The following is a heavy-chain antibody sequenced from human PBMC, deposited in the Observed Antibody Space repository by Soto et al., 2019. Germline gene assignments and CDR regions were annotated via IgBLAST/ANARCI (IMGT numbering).Heavy chain of an antibody. D-gene: IGHD1-1*01. V-gene: IGHV1-8*01. CDR3: ARRAETNGWNGFGADKYYFDF. J-gene: IGHJ4*02. CDR2: MNPNTGNS. CDR1: GYTFTSYD. Sequence: ASVKVSCKASGYTFTSYDIYWVRQATGQGLGWMGGMNPNTGNSGYAQKFQGRVTMTSDTSISTAHMELSSLRSEDTAVYYCARRAETNGWNGFGADKYYFDFWGQGTLVTVSS.